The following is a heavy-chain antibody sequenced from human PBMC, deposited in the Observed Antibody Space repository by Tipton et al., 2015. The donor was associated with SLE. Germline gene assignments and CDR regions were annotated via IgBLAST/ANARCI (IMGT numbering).Heavy chain of an antibody. CDR3: ARSPNLGYCSGGTCYRLDY. D-gene: IGHD2-15*01. CDR2: IQTSGST. CDR1: GGSLTYYY. J-gene: IGHJ4*02. V-gene: IGHV4-4*08. Sequence: TLSLTCTVSGGSLTYYYWNWIRQSPGKGLEWLGYIQTSGSTNYNPSLKSRGTISVATSKNQFSLKLSSVTAADTAVYYCARSPNLGYCSGGTCYRLDYWGQGTLVTVSS.